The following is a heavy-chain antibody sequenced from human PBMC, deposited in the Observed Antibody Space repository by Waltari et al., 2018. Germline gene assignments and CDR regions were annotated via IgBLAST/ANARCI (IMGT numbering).Heavy chain of an antibody. Sequence: EVQLVESGGDLVHPGGSLILSCADFGLTFTYYSLVWVRQAPGKGLEWGANMKQDGSEKFYVDSVKGRFTISRDNAKNSLYLQMNGLRVEDTAVYYCARSLSEDIVPTTGVFFDYWGQGSLVTVSS. V-gene: IGHV3-7*01. J-gene: IGHJ4*02. CDR2: MKQDGSEK. CDR1: GLTFTYYS. D-gene: IGHD5-12*01. CDR3: ARSLSEDIVPTTGVFFDY.